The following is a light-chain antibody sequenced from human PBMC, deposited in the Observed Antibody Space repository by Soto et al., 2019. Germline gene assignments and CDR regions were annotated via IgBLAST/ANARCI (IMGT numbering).Light chain of an antibody. Sequence: IVMAQSPATLSVSPGERATLSCRASQSIAGNLAWYKQKPGQAPRLLIYHAIARATGIPTRFSGSGSGTEFTLTISSLQSDDFATYYCQQYNSYPWTFGQGTKVDIK. CDR2: HAI. J-gene: IGKJ1*01. V-gene: IGKV3-15*01. CDR3: QQYNSYPWT. CDR1: QSIAGN.